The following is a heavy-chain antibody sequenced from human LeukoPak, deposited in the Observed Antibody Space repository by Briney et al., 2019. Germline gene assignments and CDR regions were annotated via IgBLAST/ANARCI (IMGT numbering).Heavy chain of an antibody. CDR1: GFTFSDYY. CDR2: ISSSGSTI. Sequence: GGSLRLSCAASGFTFSDYYMSWIRQAPGKGLEWVSYISSSGSTIYYADSVKGRFTISRDNAKNSLYLQMNSLRAEDTAVYYCARAPIDFWSGYYVYYFDYWGQGTLVTV. V-gene: IGHV3-11*04. J-gene: IGHJ4*02. D-gene: IGHD3-3*01. CDR3: ARAPIDFWSGYYVYYFDY.